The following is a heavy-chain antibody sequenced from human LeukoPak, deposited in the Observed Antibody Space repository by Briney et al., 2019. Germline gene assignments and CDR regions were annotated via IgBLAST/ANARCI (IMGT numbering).Heavy chain of an antibody. V-gene: IGHV3-33*01. CDR3: ARLAVADHFDY. CDR2: IWYDGSNK. J-gene: IGHJ4*02. D-gene: IGHD6-19*01. CDR1: GFTFGDYA. Sequence: PGGSLRLSCTASGFTFGDYAMSWVRQAPGKGLEWVAVIWYDGSNKYYADSVKGRFTISRDNSKNTLYLQMNSLRAEDTAVYYCARLAVADHFDYWGQGTLVTVSS.